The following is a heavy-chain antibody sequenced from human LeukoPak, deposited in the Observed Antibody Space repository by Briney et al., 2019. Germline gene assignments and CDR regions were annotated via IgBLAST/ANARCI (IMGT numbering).Heavy chain of an antibody. V-gene: IGHV3-21*01. Sequence: GGSLRLSCAASGFTFSSYTMNWVRQAPGKGLEWVSSISSGNSYINYADSVKGRFTISRDNTKNSLYLQMNSLRAEDTAVYYCASYLTSIPSGMDVWGQGTTVTVSS. D-gene: IGHD2/OR15-2a*01. CDR2: ISSGNSYI. CDR3: ASYLTSIPSGMDV. J-gene: IGHJ6*02. CDR1: GFTFSSYT.